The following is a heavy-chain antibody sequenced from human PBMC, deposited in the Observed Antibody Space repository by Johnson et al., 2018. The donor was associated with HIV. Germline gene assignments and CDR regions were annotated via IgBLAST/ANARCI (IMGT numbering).Heavy chain of an antibody. Sequence: QVQLVESGGGVVQPGGSLRLSCAASGFTFSSYAMHWVRQAPGKGLEWVAVISYYGSDKYYADPVKGRFTISRDSPKNTLYLQMNSLRAEDTALYYCSRYSVSYYTIAFDIWGQGTMVTVSS. CDR2: ISYYGSDK. D-gene: IGHD1-26*01. CDR3: SRYSVSYYTIAFDI. J-gene: IGHJ3*02. V-gene: IGHV3-30*04. CDR1: GFTFSSYA.